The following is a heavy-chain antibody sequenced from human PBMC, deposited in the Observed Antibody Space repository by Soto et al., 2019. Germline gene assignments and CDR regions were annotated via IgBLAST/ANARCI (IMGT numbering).Heavy chain of an antibody. J-gene: IGHJ6*02. CDR1: GYTFTSYG. Sequence: QVQLVQSGAEMKKPGASVKVSCKASGYTFTSYGISWVRQAPAQGLEWMGWISAYNGNTNYAQKLQGRVTMTTDTSTSTAYMELRSLRSDDTAVYYCARDNGGATPTNYGMDVWGQGTTVTVSS. V-gene: IGHV1-18*01. CDR2: ISAYNGNT. CDR3: ARDNGGATPTNYGMDV. D-gene: IGHD1-26*01.